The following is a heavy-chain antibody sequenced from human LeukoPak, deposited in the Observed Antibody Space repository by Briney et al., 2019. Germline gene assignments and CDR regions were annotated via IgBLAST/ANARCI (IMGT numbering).Heavy chain of an antibody. Sequence: SETLSLTCSVSGDSIRGYYWNWIRQPAGKGLEWIGRIYTSGSTDYKPSLKSRVTMSVDASKKWFSLKMTSLTAADTAVYYCARGVTPVQSFWYFDLWGRGTLVTVSS. CDR2: IYTSGST. CDR1: GDSIRGYY. V-gene: IGHV4-4*07. CDR3: ARGVTPVQSFWYFDL. J-gene: IGHJ2*01. D-gene: IGHD4-11*01.